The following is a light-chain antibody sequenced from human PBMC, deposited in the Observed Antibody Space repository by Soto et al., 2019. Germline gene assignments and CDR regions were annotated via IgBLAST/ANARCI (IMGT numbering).Light chain of an antibody. CDR3: SSYAGSSTYV. J-gene: IGLJ1*01. Sequence: QSALTQPPSASGSPGQSVTISCTGTSSDVGGYDYVSWCQQHPGKAPKLMIYEVSKRPSGVPDRFSGSKPGNTASLTVSGLQAEDEADYYCSSYAGSSTYVFGTGTKVTVL. V-gene: IGLV2-8*01. CDR2: EVS. CDR1: SSDVGGYDY.